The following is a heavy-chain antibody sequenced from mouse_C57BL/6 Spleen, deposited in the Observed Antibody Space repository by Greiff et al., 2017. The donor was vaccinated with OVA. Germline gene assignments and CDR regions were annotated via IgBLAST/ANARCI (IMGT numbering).Heavy chain of an antibody. Sequence: QVQLQQPGAELVMPGASVKLSCKASGYTFTSYWMHWVKQRPGQGLEWIGEIDPSDSYTNYNQKFKGKSTLTVDKSSSTAYMQLSSLTSEDSAVYYCARRKYYGSTDFDYWGQGTTLTVSS. CDR1: GYTFTSYW. CDR2: IDPSDSYT. CDR3: ARRKYYGSTDFDY. J-gene: IGHJ2*01. D-gene: IGHD1-1*01. V-gene: IGHV1-69*01.